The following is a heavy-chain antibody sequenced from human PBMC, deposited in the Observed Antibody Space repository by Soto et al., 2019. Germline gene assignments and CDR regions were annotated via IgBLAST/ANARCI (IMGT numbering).Heavy chain of an antibody. V-gene: IGHV3-15*01. Sequence: PGGSLRLSCAASGFTFSNAWMSWVGQAPGKGLEWVGRIKSKTDGGTTDYAAPVKGRFTISRDDSKNTLYLQMNSPKTEDTAVYYLSTRNRNSGRTEDWGQGTRVTVSS. CDR1: GFTFSNAW. J-gene: IGHJ4*02. CDR3: STRNRNSGRTED. CDR2: IKSKTDGGTT. D-gene: IGHD6-19*01.